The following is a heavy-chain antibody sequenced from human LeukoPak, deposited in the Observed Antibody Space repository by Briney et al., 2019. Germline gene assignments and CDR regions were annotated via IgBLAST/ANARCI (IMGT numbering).Heavy chain of an antibody. D-gene: IGHD5-12*01. CDR1: GFTFSGYT. CDR2: ISSSSSYI. CDR3: ARAGSGYEDGFDF. J-gene: IGHJ4*02. V-gene: IGHV3-21*01. Sequence: GGSLRLSCAASGFTFSGYTINWVRQAPGKGLEWVSSISSSSSYIYYADSVKGRFTISRHNAKNSLYLQMNSLRAEDTAVYYCARAGSGYEDGFDFWGQGTLVTVSS.